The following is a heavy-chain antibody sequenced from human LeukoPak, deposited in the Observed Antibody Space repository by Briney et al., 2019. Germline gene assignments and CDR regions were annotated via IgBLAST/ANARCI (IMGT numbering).Heavy chain of an antibody. D-gene: IGHD3-9*01. CDR1: GFTFGDYA. V-gene: IGHV3-49*04. CDR2: IRSKAYGGTT. Sequence: GGSLRLSCTASGFTFGDYAMSWVRRAPGKGLEWVGFIRSKAYGGTTEYAASVKGRFTISRDDSKSIAYLQMNSLKTEDTAVYYCTRDLSVWLLTFDYWGQGTLVTVSS. J-gene: IGHJ4*02. CDR3: TRDLSVWLLTFDY.